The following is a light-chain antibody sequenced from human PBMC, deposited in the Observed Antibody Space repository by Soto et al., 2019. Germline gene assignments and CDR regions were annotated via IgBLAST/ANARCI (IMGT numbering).Light chain of an antibody. J-gene: IGKJ1*01. CDR1: QGIIDY. CDR3: QKYDTAPQT. CDR2: AAS. Sequence: DIQMTQSPSSLSASVGDTVTITCRASQGIIDYLAWYQQRPGKVPKLLIYAASTLQTGVPSRFSCSGAGTDFTLTISSLQPEDVGTYYCQKYDTAPQTFVQGTRVEIK. V-gene: IGKV1-27*01.